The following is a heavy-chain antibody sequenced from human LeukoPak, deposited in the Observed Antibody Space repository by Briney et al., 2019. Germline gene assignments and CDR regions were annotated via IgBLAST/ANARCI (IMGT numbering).Heavy chain of an antibody. J-gene: IGHJ4*02. Sequence: GGSLRLSCAASGFTFSSYAMSWVRQAPGKGLEWVANIKQDGSEKYYVDSVKGRFTISRDNAKNSLYLQMNSLRAEDTAVYYCASSIVAAGTSPFDYWGQGTLVTVSS. CDR1: GFTFSSYA. CDR2: IKQDGSEK. V-gene: IGHV3-7*01. D-gene: IGHD6-13*01. CDR3: ASSIVAAGTSPFDY.